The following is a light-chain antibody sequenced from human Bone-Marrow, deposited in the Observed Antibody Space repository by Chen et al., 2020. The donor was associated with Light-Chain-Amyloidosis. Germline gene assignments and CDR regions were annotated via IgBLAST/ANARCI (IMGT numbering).Light chain of an antibody. CDR1: NIGSTS. Sequence: SYVLTQPSSVSVAPGQTATIACGGNNIGSTSVHWYQQTPGQAPLLVVYDDSDRPSGIPERLAGAPAVNTATLTSSRVETGEEADFSCQVWDRSSERPVFGGGPKLAVL. CDR2: DDS. CDR3: QVWDRSSERPV. J-gene: IGLJ3*02. V-gene: IGLV3-21*02.